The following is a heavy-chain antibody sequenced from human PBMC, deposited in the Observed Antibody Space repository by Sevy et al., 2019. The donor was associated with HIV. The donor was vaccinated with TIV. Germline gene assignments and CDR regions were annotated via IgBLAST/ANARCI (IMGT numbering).Heavy chain of an antibody. Sequence: GGSLRLSCAASGFTFSSYSMNWVRQAPGKGLEWVSSISSSSSYIYYADSVKGRFINSRDNAKNSLYLQMNSRRAEHTAVYYCARDLEKSEIVVVVAAAFDIWGQGTMVTVSS. CDR3: ARDLEKSEIVVVVAAAFDI. J-gene: IGHJ3*02. V-gene: IGHV3-21*01. CDR2: ISSSSSYI. D-gene: IGHD2-15*01. CDR1: GFTFSSYS.